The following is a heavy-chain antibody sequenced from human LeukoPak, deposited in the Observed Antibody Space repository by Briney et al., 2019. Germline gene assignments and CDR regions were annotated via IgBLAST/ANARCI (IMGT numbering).Heavy chain of an antibody. J-gene: IGHJ4*02. CDR3: AKRSGGSYGYFDY. CDR1: GFTFSIYA. D-gene: IGHD1-26*01. CDR2: ISGSSGNT. V-gene: IGHV3-23*01. Sequence: GGSLRLSCAASGFTFSIYAMTWVRQTPGKGLECVSGISGSSGNTFYADFVEGRFTISRDNSYNTLYLQINSLRVEDTAAYYCAKRSGGSYGYFDYWGQGTPVTVSS.